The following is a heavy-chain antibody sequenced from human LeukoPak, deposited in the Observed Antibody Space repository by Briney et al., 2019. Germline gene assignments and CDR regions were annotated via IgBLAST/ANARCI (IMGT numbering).Heavy chain of an antibody. Sequence: GGSLRLSCAASGFTFSSYAMSWVRQAPGKGLEWVSAISGSGGSTSYAQTLQGRVTITTDESTSTAYMELSSLRSEDTAVYYCAQSGSGYSGSVDYWGQGTLVTVSS. CDR2: ISGSGGST. J-gene: IGHJ4*02. CDR3: AQSGSGYSGSVDY. V-gene: IGHV3-23*01. CDR1: GFTFSSYA. D-gene: IGHD5-12*01.